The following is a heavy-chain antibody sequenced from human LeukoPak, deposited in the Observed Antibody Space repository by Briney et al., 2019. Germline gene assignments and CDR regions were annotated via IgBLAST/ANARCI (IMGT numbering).Heavy chain of an antibody. D-gene: IGHD3-22*01. CDR1: GFTFSSYG. J-gene: IGHJ4*02. CDR3: ANDRDSSGSYPYDY. CDR2: ISYDGSNK. V-gene: IGHV3-30*18. Sequence: GGSLRLSCAASGFTFSSYGMHWVRQAPGKGLEWVAVISYDGSNKYYADSVKGRFTISRDNSKNTLYLQMNSLRAEDTAVYYCANDRDSSGSYPYDYWGQGTLVTVSS.